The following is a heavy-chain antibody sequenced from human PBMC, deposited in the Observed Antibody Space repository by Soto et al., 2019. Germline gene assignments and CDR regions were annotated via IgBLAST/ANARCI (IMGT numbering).Heavy chain of an antibody. CDR3: ARMERDGSGSYYKRKNYYYYYMDV. Sequence: GESLKISCKGSGYSFTSYWIGWVRQMPGKGLEWMGIIYPGDSDTRYSPSFQGQVTISADKSISTAYLQWSSLKASDTAMYYCARMERDGSGSYYKRKNYYYYYMDVWGKGTTVTVSS. D-gene: IGHD3-10*01. J-gene: IGHJ6*03. CDR2: IYPGDSDT. CDR1: GYSFTSYW. V-gene: IGHV5-51*01.